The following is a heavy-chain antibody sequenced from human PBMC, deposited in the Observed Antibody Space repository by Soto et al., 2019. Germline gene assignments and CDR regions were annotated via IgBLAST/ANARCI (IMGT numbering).Heavy chain of an antibody. Sequence: GGSLRLSCAASGFTFSSYAMSWVRQAPGKGLEWVSGISGSGGSTYYADSVKGRFTSSRDNSKNTLYLQMNSLRAEDTAVYYCAKGDGRYYDIVTGWYYYGMDVWGQGTTVTVSS. J-gene: IGHJ6*02. CDR2: ISGSGGST. CDR1: GFTFSSYA. CDR3: AKGDGRYYDIVTGWYYYGMDV. V-gene: IGHV3-23*01. D-gene: IGHD3-9*01.